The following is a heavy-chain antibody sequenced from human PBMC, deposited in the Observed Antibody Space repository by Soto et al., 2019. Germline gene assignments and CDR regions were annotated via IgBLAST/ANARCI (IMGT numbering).Heavy chain of an antibody. CDR1: GGSISSGGYY. CDR2: IYYSGST. J-gene: IGHJ4*02. CDR3: VKRSLLVAPT. D-gene: IGHD2-21*01. V-gene: IGHV4-31*03. Sequence: SETLSLTCTVSGGSISSGGYYWSWIRQHPGKGLDWIGYIYYSGSTYYNPPLKSRVIISADTSKNQFSLSLNSVTAADTAVYYCVKRSLLVAPTWGQGILVTVSS.